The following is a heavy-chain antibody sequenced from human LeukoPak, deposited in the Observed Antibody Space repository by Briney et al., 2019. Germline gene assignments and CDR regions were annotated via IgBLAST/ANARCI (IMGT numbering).Heavy chain of an antibody. V-gene: IGHV4-31*03. CDR1: GGSISSGGYY. CDR2: IYYSGST. J-gene: IGHJ5*02. D-gene: IGHD6-19*01. Sequence: SETLSLTCTVSGGSISSGGYYWSWIRQHPGKGLEWIGYIYYSGSTYYNPSLKSRVTISVDTSKNQFSLKLSSVTAADTALYYCARAIRSGWYGGRGVWFPPWCPGTLLTVSS. CDR3: ARAIRSGWYGGRGVWFPP.